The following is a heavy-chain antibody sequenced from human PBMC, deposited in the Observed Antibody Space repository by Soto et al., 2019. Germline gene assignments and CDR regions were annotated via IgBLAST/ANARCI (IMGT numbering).Heavy chain of an antibody. D-gene: IGHD1-1*01. Sequence: SETLSLTCTVSGASISGFYWSWIRKSAGKGLEWIGRIYATGTTDYNPSLKSRVMMSVDTSKKQFSLKLRSVTAADTAVYYCVRDGTKALRDWFDTSGQGISVTVPS. CDR1: GASISGFY. V-gene: IGHV4-4*07. J-gene: IGHJ5*02. CDR3: VRDGTKALRDWFDT. CDR2: IYATGTT.